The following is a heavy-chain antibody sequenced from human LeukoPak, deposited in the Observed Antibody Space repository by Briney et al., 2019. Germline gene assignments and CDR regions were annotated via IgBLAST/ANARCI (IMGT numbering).Heavy chain of an antibody. CDR1: GFTVSTNY. J-gene: IGHJ4*02. CDR3: ARWYCTSTSCYYDY. CDR2: IYSGGST. V-gene: IGHV3-66*01. D-gene: IGHD2-2*01. Sequence: GGSLRLSCAASGFTVSTNYMSWVRQAPGKGLEWVSVIYSGGSTYYVDSVKGRFTISRDNSKNTLYLQMNSLRAEDTAVYYCARWYCTSTSCYYDYWGQGTLVTVSS.